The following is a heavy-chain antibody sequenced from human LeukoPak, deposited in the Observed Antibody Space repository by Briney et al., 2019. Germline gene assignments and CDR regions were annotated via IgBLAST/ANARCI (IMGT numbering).Heavy chain of an antibody. CDR1: GFTFGDYY. CDR2: ISSSGSTI. J-gene: IGHJ5*02. V-gene: IGHV3-11*04. Sequence: PGGSLRLSCAASGFTFGDYYMTWIRQAPGKGLEWFSYISSSGSTIYYADSVKGRFTISRDNAKNSLYLQMNSLRAEDTAVYYCARARITIFGVVIPPWNQPNDLWGQGTLVTVSS. D-gene: IGHD3-3*01. CDR3: ARARITIFGVVIPPWNQPNDL.